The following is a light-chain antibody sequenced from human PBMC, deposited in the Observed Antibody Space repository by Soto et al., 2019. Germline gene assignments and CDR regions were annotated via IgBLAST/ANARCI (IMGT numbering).Light chain of an antibody. Sequence: DIQMTQPPSSLSASVGDRVSITCRASQSVSNFLNWYQQKPGKAPKLLIYTASSLQSGVPSRFSGSGSGADFTLTISSLQPEDFATYYCQQGYSTPRTFGQGTKVDIK. CDR1: QSVSNF. CDR3: QQGYSTPRT. V-gene: IGKV1-39*01. J-gene: IGKJ1*01. CDR2: TAS.